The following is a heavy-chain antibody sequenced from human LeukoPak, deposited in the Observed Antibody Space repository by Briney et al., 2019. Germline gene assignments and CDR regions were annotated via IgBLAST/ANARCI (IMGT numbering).Heavy chain of an antibody. CDR2: TNQDGSEK. CDR1: GFTFSSYW. Sequence: PGGSLRLSCEASGFTFSSYWMSWVRQAPGKGLEWVANTNQDGSEKNYVDSVKGRFTISRDNAENSLDLQMNSLRAEDTAVYYCARDAYCSGGGCYVYWGRGTLVTVSS. D-gene: IGHD2-15*01. V-gene: IGHV3-7*01. CDR3: ARDAYCSGGGCYVY. J-gene: IGHJ4*02.